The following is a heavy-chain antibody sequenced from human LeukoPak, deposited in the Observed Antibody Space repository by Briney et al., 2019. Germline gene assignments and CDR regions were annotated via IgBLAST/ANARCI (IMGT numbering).Heavy chain of an antibody. Sequence: SETLSLTCTVSGGSISSSSYYWGWIRQPPGKGLEWIGSIYYSGGTYYNPSLKSRVTISVDTSKNQFSLKLSSVTAADTAVYYCASLRYSRYYFDYWGQGTLVTVSS. CDR2: IYYSGGT. J-gene: IGHJ4*02. CDR1: GGSISSSSYY. V-gene: IGHV4-39*01. D-gene: IGHD3-9*01. CDR3: ASLRYSRYYFDY.